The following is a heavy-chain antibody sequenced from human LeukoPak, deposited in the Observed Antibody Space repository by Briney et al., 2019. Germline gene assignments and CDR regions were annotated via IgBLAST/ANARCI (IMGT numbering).Heavy chain of an antibody. CDR1: GFTFTNYW. D-gene: IGHD2-15*01. CDR3: ARDEQTFFYCSGGSCYSGDVFDY. J-gene: IGHJ4*02. V-gene: IGHV3-74*01. CDR2: LPPDELDI. Sequence: GGSLRLSCAASGFTFTNYWMHWVRQAPGMGLVWVSRLPPDELDIIYADSVKGRFTISRDNSKNTLYLQMNSLRAEDTAVYYCARDEQTFFYCSGGSCYSGDVFDYWGQGTLVTVSS.